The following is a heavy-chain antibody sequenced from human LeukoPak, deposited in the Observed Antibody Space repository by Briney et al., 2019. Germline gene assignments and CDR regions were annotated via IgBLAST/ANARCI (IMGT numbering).Heavy chain of an antibody. J-gene: IGHJ3*02. CDR3: ARLDYGDYDAFDI. Sequence: PSETLSLTCTVSGGSISSYYWSWIRQPPGKGLEWIGYIYYSGSTNYNPSLKSRVTISVDTSKNQFSLKLSSVTAADTAVYYCARLDYGDYDAFDIWGQGTMVTVSS. V-gene: IGHV4-59*01. CDR1: GGSISSYY. D-gene: IGHD4-17*01. CDR2: IYYSGST.